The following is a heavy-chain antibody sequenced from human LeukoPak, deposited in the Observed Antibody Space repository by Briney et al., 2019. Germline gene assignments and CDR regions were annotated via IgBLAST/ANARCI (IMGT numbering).Heavy chain of an antibody. CDR1: GGSISSGGYS. V-gene: IGHV4-61*08. J-gene: IGHJ4*02. D-gene: IGHD5-18*01. CDR3: ARVDTAMGYLDY. CDR2: IYYSGST. Sequence: SETLSLTCTVSGGSISSGGYSWSWIRQHPGKGLEWIGYIYYSGSTNYNPSLKSRVTISVDTSKNQFSLKLSSVTAADTAVYYCARVDTAMGYLDYWGQGTLVTVSS.